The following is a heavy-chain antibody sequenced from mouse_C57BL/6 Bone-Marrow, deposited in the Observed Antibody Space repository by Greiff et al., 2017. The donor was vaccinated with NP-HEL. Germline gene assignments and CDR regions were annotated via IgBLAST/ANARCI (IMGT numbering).Heavy chain of an antibody. Sequence: EVMLVASEGGLVQPGSSMKLSCTASGFTFSDYSMAWVRQVPEKGLEWVANINYDGSSTYYLDSLKSRFIISRDTAKNILYLQMSSLKSEDTATYYCAREGGLRRRTYAMDYWGQGTSVTVSS. J-gene: IGHJ4*01. D-gene: IGHD2-4*01. CDR3: AREGGLRRRTYAMDY. CDR1: GFTFSDYS. CDR2: INYDGSST. V-gene: IGHV5-16*01.